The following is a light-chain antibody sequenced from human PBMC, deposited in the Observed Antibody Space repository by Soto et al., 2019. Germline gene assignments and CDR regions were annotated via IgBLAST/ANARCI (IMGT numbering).Light chain of an antibody. CDR2: GAS. CDR1: ESVSNNY. CDR3: QQYGGSPWT. J-gene: IGKJ1*01. Sequence: LTQSAFTLSLSPGDRATLSCRASESVSNNYLAWYQQRPGQAPRLLIYGASIRATDIPGRFGGHGSGTDFILSINRLEPEDSAVYYCQQYGGSPWTFGQGTKVDIK. V-gene: IGKV3-20*01.